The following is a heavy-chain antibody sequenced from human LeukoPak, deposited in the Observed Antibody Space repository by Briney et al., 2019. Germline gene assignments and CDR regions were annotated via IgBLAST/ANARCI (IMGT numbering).Heavy chain of an antibody. CDR2: TSDSGGST. CDR3: ARGQYCSGGSCYPADYFDY. D-gene: IGHD2-15*01. J-gene: IGHJ4*02. Sequence: PGGSLRLSCAASGFTFSNYAMSWVRQAPGRGLEWTSATSDSGGSTYYADSVKGRFTISRDNSKNTLYLQMNSLRAEDTALYYCARGQYCSGGSCYPADYFDYWGQGTLVTVSS. V-gene: IGHV3-23*01. CDR1: GFTFSNYA.